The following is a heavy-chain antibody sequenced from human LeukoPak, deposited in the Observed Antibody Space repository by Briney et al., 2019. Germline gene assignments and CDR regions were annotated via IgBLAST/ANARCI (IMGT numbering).Heavy chain of an antibody. J-gene: IGHJ4*02. V-gene: IGHV4-38-2*02. CDR1: GYSITSAYY. Sequence: SETLSLTCTVSGYSITSAYYWGWIRQPPGKGLEWSGSFFLKGSTYYNPSLKSRVTISVDTSKNQFSLTLSSVTAADTAVYYCARVARCTSCFDVDYWGQGTLVTVSS. CDR2: FFLKGST. CDR3: ARVARCTSCFDVDY. D-gene: IGHD2-2*01.